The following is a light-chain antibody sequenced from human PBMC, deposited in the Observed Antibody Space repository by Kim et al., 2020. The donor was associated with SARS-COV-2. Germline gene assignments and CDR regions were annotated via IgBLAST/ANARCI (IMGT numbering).Light chain of an antibody. Sequence: ASVGGGVRGACGGSRGGGDGVGWLQQRRGEAPECLSDAGSSLQSGVPAKFSGSGSGTDFTLTISSLQPEDFATYYCQQYNSYPLTFGGGTKVDIK. V-gene: IGKV1-16*02. CDR2: AGS. CDR3: QQYNSYPLT. J-gene: IGKJ4*01. CDR1: RGGGDG.